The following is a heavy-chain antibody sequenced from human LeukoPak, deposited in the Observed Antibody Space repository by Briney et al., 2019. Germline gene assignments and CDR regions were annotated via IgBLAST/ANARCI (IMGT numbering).Heavy chain of an antibody. V-gene: IGHV3-21*01. Sequence: TGGSLRLSCAASGFTFSSYSMNWVRQAPGKGLEWVSSISSSSSYIYYADSVKGRFTISRDNAKNSLYLQMNSLRAEDTAVYYCARALDYGDLYSDYWGQGTLVTVSS. D-gene: IGHD4-17*01. CDR3: ARALDYGDLYSDY. CDR2: ISSSSSYI. CDR1: GFTFSSYS. J-gene: IGHJ4*02.